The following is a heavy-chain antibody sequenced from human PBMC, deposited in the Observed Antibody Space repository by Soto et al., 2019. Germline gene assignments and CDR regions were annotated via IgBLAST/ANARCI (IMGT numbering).Heavy chain of an antibody. CDR1: GGSFSGYY. Sequence: QVQLQQWGAGLLKPSETLSLTCAVYGGSFSGYYWSWIRQPPGKGLEWIGEINHSGSTNYNPSLKSRVTISVDTSKNQFSLKLSSVTAADTAVYYCAEGISRVCDYWGQGTLVTVSS. D-gene: IGHD2-15*01. CDR3: AEGISRVCDY. V-gene: IGHV4-34*01. J-gene: IGHJ4*02. CDR2: INHSGST.